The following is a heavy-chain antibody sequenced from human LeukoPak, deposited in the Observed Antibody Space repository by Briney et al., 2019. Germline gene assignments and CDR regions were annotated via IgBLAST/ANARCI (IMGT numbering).Heavy chain of an antibody. J-gene: IGHJ4*02. CDR2: ISGSGGST. D-gene: IGHD3-3*01. V-gene: IGHV3-23*01. CDR3: AKGEGRLLRFLEWLFVFDY. Sequence: GRSLRLSCAASGLTFSSYAMSWVRQAPGKGLEWVSAISGSGGSTYYADSVKGRFTISRDNSKNTLYLQMNSLRAEDTAVYYCAKGEGRLLRFLEWLFVFDYWGQGTLVTVSS. CDR1: GLTFSSYA.